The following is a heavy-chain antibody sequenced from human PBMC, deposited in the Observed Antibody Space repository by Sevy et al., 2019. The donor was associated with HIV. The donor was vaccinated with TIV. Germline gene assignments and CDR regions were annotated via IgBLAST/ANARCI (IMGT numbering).Heavy chain of an antibody. CDR3: ARIERGGYSSSWYVFDY. CDR1: GFTFSSYD. J-gene: IGHJ4*02. V-gene: IGHV3-13*01. CDR2: IGTAGDT. D-gene: IGHD6-13*01. Sequence: GGSLRLSCAASGFTFSSYDMHWVRQATGKGLEWVSAIGTAGDTYYPGSVKGRFTISRENAKNSWYLQMNSLRDGNTAVYYCARIERGGYSSSWYVFDYWGQGTLVTVSS.